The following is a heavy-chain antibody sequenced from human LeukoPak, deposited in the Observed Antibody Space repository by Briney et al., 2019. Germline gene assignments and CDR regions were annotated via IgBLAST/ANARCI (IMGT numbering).Heavy chain of an antibody. Sequence: PSETLSLTCAVYGGSFSGYYWSWIRQPPGKGLEWIGEINHSGSTNCNPSLKSRVTISVDTSKNQFSLKLSSVTAADTAVYYCARSDSWRPAFGYWGQGTLVTVSS. V-gene: IGHV4-34*01. CDR3: ARSDSWRPAFGY. J-gene: IGHJ4*02. CDR1: GGSFSGYY. CDR2: INHSGST. D-gene: IGHD2-15*01.